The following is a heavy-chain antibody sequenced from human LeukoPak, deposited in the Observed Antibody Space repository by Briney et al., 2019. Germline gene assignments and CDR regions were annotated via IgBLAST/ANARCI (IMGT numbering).Heavy chain of an antibody. V-gene: IGHV4-38-2*02. J-gene: IGHJ4*02. D-gene: IGHD6-13*01. CDR3: ASFGGSSWYLATY. Sequence: SETLSLTCTVSGYSISSGYYWGWIRQPPGQGLEWIGSIYHSGSTYYNPSLKSRVTISVDTSKNQFSLKLSSVTAADTAVYYCASFGGSSWYLATYWGQGTLVTVSS. CDR2: IYHSGST. CDR1: GYSISSGYY.